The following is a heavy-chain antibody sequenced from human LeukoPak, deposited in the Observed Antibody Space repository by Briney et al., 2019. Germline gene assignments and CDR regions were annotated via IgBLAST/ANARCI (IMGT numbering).Heavy chain of an antibody. CDR2: INPNSGDT. Sequence: ASVNVSCKASGFTFTAYFIHWVRQAPGQGLEWMGWINPNSGDTNYAQKFQGRLTLTRDTSISTAYMELSRLTSDDTALYYCAREGLSLINFDSWGQGTLITVSS. V-gene: IGHV1-2*02. CDR1: GFTFTAYF. D-gene: IGHD3-10*01. J-gene: IGHJ4*02. CDR3: AREGLSLINFDS.